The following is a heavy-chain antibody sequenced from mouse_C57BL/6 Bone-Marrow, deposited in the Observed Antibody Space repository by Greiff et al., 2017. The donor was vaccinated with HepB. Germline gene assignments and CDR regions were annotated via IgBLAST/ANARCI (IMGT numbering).Heavy chain of an antibody. CDR2: IYPGDGST. CDR3: ARSMVYYYAMDY. CDR1: GYTFTSYA. D-gene: IGHD2-10*02. Sequence: VQLQQSGPELVKPGAIVKISCKASGYTFTSYAINWVKQRPGQGLEWIGWIYPGDGSTKYNEKFKGKATRTADKSSSTAYMQLSSLTSENSAVYFCARSMVYYYAMDYWGQGTSVTVSS. V-gene: IGHV1S56*01. J-gene: IGHJ4*01.